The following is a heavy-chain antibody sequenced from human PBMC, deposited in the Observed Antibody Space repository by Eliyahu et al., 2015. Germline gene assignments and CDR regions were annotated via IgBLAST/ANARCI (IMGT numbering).Heavy chain of an antibody. CDR2: ISASGTNT. CDR3: AKFQARAGVRWDFDY. Sequence: EVQLLESGGDLEQPGGSLRLSCXASGFXFSNYAMXWVRQAPGKGLEWVSAISASGTNTYYADPVEGRFTISRDNSKNTVFLQMNSLRGEDTALYYCAKFQARAGVRWDFDYWGQGTLVTVSS. D-gene: IGHD6-13*01. CDR1: GFXFSNYA. J-gene: IGHJ4*02. V-gene: IGHV3-23*01.